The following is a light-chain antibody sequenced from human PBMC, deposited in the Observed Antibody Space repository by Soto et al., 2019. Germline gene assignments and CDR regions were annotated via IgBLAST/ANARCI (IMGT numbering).Light chain of an antibody. J-gene: IGKJ1*01. CDR2: DAS. V-gene: IGKV3-20*01. CDR1: QSVSNIY. CDR3: QQYSASPRT. Sequence: MVLTQSPVTLSLSPWERSTLSCGASQSVSNIYLAWYQQKPGQAPRLLIYDASNRATGIPARFSGSGSGTDFTLTISRLEPEDFAVYYCQQYSASPRTFGQGTKVDIK.